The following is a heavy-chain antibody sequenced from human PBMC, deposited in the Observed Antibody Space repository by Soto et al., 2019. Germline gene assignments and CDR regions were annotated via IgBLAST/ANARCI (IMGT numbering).Heavy chain of an antibody. CDR1: GFSFDIYW. CDR3: ARLAVGYDSSGYYIDH. V-gene: IGHV5-51*01. CDR2: IYPGDSDA. J-gene: IGHJ4*02. Sequence: PGESLKISCEASGFSFDIYWIGWVRQLPGKGPEWMGIIYPGDSDARYSPSFQGQVTFSADKSISTAYLHWSSLKASDTATYYCARLAVGYDSSGYYIDHWGQGTLVTVSS. D-gene: IGHD3-22*01.